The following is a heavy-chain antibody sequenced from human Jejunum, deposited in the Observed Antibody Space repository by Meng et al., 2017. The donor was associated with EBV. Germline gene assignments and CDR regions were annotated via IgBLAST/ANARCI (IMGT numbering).Heavy chain of an antibody. V-gene: IGHV3-30*18. CDR1: RGTHSSRG. CDR2: LSFDGSVK. CDR3: AKEGGIAGSIYQSYFDA. J-gene: IGHJ4*02. Sequence: GQRGGLWGGLVQPGVSVRPSCESSRGTHSSRGMPWVRRAPGKVLECVAVLSFDGSVKYYADSGKGRFTICRDNSKNTLYLQMNSMRAEDTAVYYCAKEGGIAGSIYQSYFDAWGQGILVTVSS. D-gene: IGHD3-16*01.